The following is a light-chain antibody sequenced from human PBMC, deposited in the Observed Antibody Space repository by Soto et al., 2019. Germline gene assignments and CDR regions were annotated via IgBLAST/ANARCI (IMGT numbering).Light chain of an antibody. CDR1: SSDVGGYNY. V-gene: IGLV2-8*01. CDR3: SSYAGSHNLV. CDR2: EVS. Sequence: QSALTQPPSASGSPGQSVTISCTGTSSDVGGYNYVSWYQQHPGKAPKLMIYEVSKRPSGVPDRFSGSKSGNTASLTVSGLQAEDKADYYCSSYAGSHNLVFGGGTKLTVL. J-gene: IGLJ2*01.